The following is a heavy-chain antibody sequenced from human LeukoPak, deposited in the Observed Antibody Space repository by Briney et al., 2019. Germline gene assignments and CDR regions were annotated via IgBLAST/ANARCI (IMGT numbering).Heavy chain of an antibody. CDR1: GFTFSSYS. CDR2: ISSSSSTI. CDR3: ARVGTVTTARGGPYYYYGMDV. Sequence: QAGGSLRLSCAASGFTFSSYSMNWVRQAPGKGLEWVSYISSSSSTIYYADSVKGRFTISRDNAKNSLYLQMNSLRAEDTAVYYCARVGTVTTARGGPYYYYGMDVWGQGTTVTVSS. J-gene: IGHJ6*02. V-gene: IGHV3-48*01. D-gene: IGHD4-11*01.